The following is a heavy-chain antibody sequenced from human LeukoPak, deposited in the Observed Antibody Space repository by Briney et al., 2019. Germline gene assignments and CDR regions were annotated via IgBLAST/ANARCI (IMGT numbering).Heavy chain of an antibody. CDR3: ARGKVAFDI. Sequence: SETLSLTCTVSGGFISSYYWSWIRQPPGKGLEWIGYIYYSGSTNYNPSLKSRVTISVDTSKNQFSLKLSSVTAADTAVYYCARGKVAFDIWGQGTMVTVSS. V-gene: IGHV4-59*01. J-gene: IGHJ3*02. CDR1: GGFISSYY. CDR2: IYYSGST.